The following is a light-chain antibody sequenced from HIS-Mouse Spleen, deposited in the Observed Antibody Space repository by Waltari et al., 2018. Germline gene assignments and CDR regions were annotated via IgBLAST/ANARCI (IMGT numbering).Light chain of an antibody. CDR2: STN. CDR1: SGSVSPSYY. V-gene: IGLV8-61*01. CDR3: VLYMGSGIAV. J-gene: IGLJ7*01. Sequence: QTVVTQEPSFSVSPGGTVTLTCGLSSGSVSPSYYPSRYQQTPGQAPRTLIYSTNTRSSGVPDRFSGSILGNKAALTITGAQADDESDYYCVLYMGSGIAVFGGGTQLTVL.